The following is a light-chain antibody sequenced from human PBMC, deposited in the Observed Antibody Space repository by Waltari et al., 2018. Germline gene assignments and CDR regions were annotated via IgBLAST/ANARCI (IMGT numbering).Light chain of an antibody. CDR2: GKD. V-gene: IGLV3-19*01. CDR1: SLRTSY. CDR3: SSRNGRANQVV. J-gene: IGLJ3*02. Sequence: SSELTHAPAVSVALGQTVRITCQGDSLRTSYASWYQLKPGQAPVLVIYGKDKRPSGIPDRISGYSSGATSSLTITGAQAEDEADYYCSSRNGRANQVVFAGGTKVTVL.